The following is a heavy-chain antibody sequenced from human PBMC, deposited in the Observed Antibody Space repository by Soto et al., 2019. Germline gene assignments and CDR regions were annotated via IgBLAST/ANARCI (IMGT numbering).Heavy chain of an antibody. CDR1: GGSFRREA. Sequence: QVQLVQSGAEVKKPWSSVKVSCKASGGSFRREAINWVRQAPGQGPEWMGGILPFFNTADYAQKFQGRVTLTADVSTTTVYMALGSLRVEDTAVDYCARGHEVGDNSDAVDVWGQGTMVIVSS. J-gene: IGHJ3*01. CDR2: ILPFFNTA. D-gene: IGHD2-21*02. V-gene: IGHV1-69*12. CDR3: ARGHEVGDNSDAVDV.